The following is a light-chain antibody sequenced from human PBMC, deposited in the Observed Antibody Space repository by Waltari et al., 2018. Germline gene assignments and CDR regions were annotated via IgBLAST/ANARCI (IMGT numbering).Light chain of an antibody. CDR1: QSVSRS. CDR2: GAS. CDR3: QHYVRLPVT. J-gene: IGKJ1*01. Sequence: DIVLTQSPGTLSLSPGERATLSCRASQSVSRSLAWYQQKSGQAPRLLIYGASSRATGVPDRFSGSGSGTDFSLTISRLEPEDFAVYYCQHYVRLPVTFGQGTKVEIK. V-gene: IGKV3-20*01.